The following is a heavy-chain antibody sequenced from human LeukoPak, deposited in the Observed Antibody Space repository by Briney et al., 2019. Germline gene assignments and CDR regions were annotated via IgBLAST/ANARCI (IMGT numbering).Heavy chain of an antibody. CDR3: ARDFFHGHCSGLSCFLLDY. V-gene: IGHV1-18*01. D-gene: IGHD2-15*01. J-gene: IGHJ4*02. Sequence: ASVKVSCKASGYIFTRYGISWVRQAPGQGLEWMGWISAHYGNTNYAQKFQGRLTMTTDTSTNTAYMELRSLRPDDTAVYYCARDFFHGHCSGLSCFLLDYWGQGSLSPSPQ. CDR2: ISAHYGNT. CDR1: GYIFTRYG.